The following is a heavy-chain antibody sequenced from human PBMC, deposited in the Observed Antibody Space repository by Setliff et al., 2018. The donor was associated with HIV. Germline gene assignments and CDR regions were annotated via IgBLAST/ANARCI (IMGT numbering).Heavy chain of an antibody. D-gene: IGHD3-10*01. Sequence: GASVKVSCKASGYTFTSYDINWVRQATGQGLEWMGWMNPKSGNTGYAQKFQGRITMTRDTSISTAYMELTSLRSDDTAVYYCARIRGVIADASDIWGQGTMVTVSS. CDR2: MNPKSGNT. V-gene: IGHV1-8*01. CDR3: ARIRGVIADASDI. J-gene: IGHJ3*02. CDR1: GYTFTSYD.